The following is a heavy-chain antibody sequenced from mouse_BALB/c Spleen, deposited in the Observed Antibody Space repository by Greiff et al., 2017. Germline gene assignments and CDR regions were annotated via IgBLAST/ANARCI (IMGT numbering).Heavy chain of an antibody. V-gene: IGHV5-17*02. D-gene: IGHD1-1*02. J-gene: IGHJ2*01. CDR2: ISSGSSTI. CDR1: GFTFSSFG. Sequence: EVKLVESGGGLVQPGGSRKLSCAASGFTFSSFGMHWVRQAPEKGLEWVAYISSGSSTIYYADTVKGRFTISRDNPKNTLFLQMTSLRSEDTAMYYCARVGLYYFDYWGQGTTLTVSS. CDR3: ARVGLYYFDY.